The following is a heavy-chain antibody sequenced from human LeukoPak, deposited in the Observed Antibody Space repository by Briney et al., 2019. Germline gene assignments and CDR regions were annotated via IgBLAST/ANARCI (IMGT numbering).Heavy chain of an antibody. CDR1: GGSISSYY. J-gene: IGHJ4*02. D-gene: IGHD3-22*01. CDR3: ARDSRGDYYDSSGYDY. V-gene: IGHV4-59*01. Sequence: SETLSVTCTVSGGSISSYYWSWIRQPPGKGLEWIGYIYYSGSTNYNPSLKSRVTISVDTSKNQFSLKLSSVTAADTAVYYCARDSRGDYYDSSGYDYWGQGTLVTVSS. CDR2: IYYSGST.